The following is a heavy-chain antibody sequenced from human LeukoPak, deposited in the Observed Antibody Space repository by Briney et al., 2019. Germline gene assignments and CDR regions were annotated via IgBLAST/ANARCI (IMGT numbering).Heavy chain of an antibody. CDR2: IYYSGST. CDR3: AGGPWLQETATIRGFYWFDP. V-gene: IGHV4-30-4*08. CDR1: GGSISSGGYY. J-gene: IGHJ5*02. D-gene: IGHD5-24*01. Sequence: SETLSLTCTVSGGSISSGGYYWSWIRQHPGKGLEWIGYIYYSGSTNYNPSLKSRVTISVDTSKNQFSLKLSSVTAADTAVYYCAGGPWLQETATIRGFYWFDPWGQGTLVTVSS.